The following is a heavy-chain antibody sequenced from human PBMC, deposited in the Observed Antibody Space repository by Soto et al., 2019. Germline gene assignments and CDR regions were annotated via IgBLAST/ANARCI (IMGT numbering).Heavy chain of an antibody. J-gene: IGHJ5*02. Sequence: WASVKVSCKASGVTFSSYAISWVRQAPVQGLEWMGGIIPIFGTANYAQKFQGRVTITADESTSTAYMELSSLRSEDTAVYYCARDSARYSSSWYGVVPWFDPWGQGTLVTVSS. CDR3: ARDSARYSSSWYGVVPWFDP. CDR1: GVTFSSYA. CDR2: IIPIFGTA. D-gene: IGHD6-13*01. V-gene: IGHV1-69*13.